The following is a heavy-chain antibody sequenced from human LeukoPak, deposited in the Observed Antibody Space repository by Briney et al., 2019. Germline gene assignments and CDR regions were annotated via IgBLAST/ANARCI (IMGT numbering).Heavy chain of an antibody. V-gene: IGHV3-30*18. CDR2: ISYDGSNK. CDR1: GFTFSSYG. Sequence: QSGGSLRLSCAASGFTFSSYGMHWVRQAPGKGLEWVAVISYDGSNKYYADSVKGRFTISRDNSKNTLYLQMNSLRAEDTAVYYCAKESPRWYYFDYWGQGTLVTVSS. D-gene: IGHD2-15*01. J-gene: IGHJ4*02. CDR3: AKESPRWYYFDY.